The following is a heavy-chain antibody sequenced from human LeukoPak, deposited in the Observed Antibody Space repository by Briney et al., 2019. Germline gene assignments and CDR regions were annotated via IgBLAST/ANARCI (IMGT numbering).Heavy chain of an antibody. J-gene: IGHJ4*02. CDR1: GFTFSDYY. D-gene: IGHD5-24*01. CDR3: AKDDRWLQFCC. CDR2: ISNSGSTI. V-gene: IGHV3-11*01. Sequence: GGSLRLSCAASGFTFSDYYMSWIRQAPGKGLEWVSYISNSGSTIYYADSVRGRFTISRDNSRNTLYLQMNSLRAEDTAVYYCAKDDRWLQFCCWGQGTLVTVSA.